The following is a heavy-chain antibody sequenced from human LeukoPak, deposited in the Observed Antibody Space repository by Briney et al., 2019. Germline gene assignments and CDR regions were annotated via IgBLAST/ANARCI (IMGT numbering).Heavy chain of an antibody. CDR3: ARVSPLAAAGTIYYYYYYMDV. J-gene: IGHJ6*03. CDR1: GGSIGSSSYY. V-gene: IGHV4-39*07. Sequence: SETLSLTCTVSGGSIGSSSYYWGWIRQPPGKGLEWIGSIYYSGSTNYNPSLKSRVTISVDTSKNQFSLKLSSVTAADTAVYYCARVSPLAAAGTIYYYYYYMDVWGKGTTVTVSS. D-gene: IGHD6-13*01. CDR2: IYYSGST.